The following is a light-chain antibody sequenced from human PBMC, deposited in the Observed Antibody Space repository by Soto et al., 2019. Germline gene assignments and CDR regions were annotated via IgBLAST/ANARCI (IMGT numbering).Light chain of an antibody. V-gene: IGLV2-14*03. CDR2: AVS. CDR1: SSDIGSYNH. Sequence: QSALTQPASVSGSPGQSITISCSGTSSDIGSYNHVAWYQQFPGKSPKLMIYAVSDRPSGVSDRFSGSKSGITASLTISGLQTEDEADYYCISYTDRQPYLFGTGTKGTVL. J-gene: IGLJ1*01. CDR3: ISYTDRQPYL.